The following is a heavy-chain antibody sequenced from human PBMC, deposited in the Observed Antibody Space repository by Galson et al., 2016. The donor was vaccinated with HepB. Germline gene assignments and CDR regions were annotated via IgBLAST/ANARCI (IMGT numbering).Heavy chain of an antibody. J-gene: IGHJ4*02. CDR2: ISYDASNK. CDR3: AKDSGSGWYGDYLDY. V-gene: IGHV3-30*18. D-gene: IGHD6-19*01. CDR1: GFTFSNYA. Sequence: SLRLSCAASGFTFSNYAMHWVRQAPGKGLEWVAVISYDASNKYYADSAKGRFTVSRDNSKNTLYLQMNSLSVEDTAVYYCAKDSGSGWYGDYLDYWGQGTLVTVAS.